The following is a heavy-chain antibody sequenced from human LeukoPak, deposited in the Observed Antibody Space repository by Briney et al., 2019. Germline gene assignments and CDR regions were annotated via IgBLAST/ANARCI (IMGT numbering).Heavy chain of an antibody. CDR2: IYYSGST. D-gene: IGHD3-3*01. CDR3: ARFVTFFGVLRGYNLAY. V-gene: IGHV4-39*07. CDR1: GGSISSSSYY. J-gene: IGHJ4*02. Sequence: PSETLSLTCTVSGGSISSSSYYWGWIRQPPGKGLEWIGSIYYSGSTYYNPSLKSRVTISVDTSKNQFSLKLSSVTAADTAVYYFARFVTFFGVLRGYNLAYWAQETLSPSPQ.